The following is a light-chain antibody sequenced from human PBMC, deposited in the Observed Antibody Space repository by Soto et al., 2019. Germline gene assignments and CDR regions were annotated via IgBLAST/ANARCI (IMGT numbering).Light chain of an antibody. CDR1: QSVGRP. CDR3: HQYEGSPLT. CDR2: GAS. J-gene: IGKJ4*01. V-gene: IGKV3-20*01. Sequence: MLSLSLATLFLNPAERATLSCKASQSVGRPLAWYQHKPGQAPRLLIYGASSRATGMPDRFSRSGSGTDFTLTISRLEPEDFAVYYCHQYEGSPLTFGGRT.